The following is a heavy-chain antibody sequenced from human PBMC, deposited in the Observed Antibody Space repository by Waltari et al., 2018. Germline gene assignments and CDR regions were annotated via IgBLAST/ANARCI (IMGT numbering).Heavy chain of an antibody. V-gene: IGHV1-69*08. D-gene: IGHD2-2*01. Sequence: QVQLVQSGAEVKKPGSSVKVSGKASGGPSSSYAISGVRQAPGQGLEWMGRIIPIFGTANYAQKFQGRVTITADKSTSTAYMELSSLRSEDTAVYYCARGGGPAAPGGFDPWGQGTLVTVSS. CDR2: IIPIFGTA. J-gene: IGHJ5*02. CDR1: GGPSSSYA. CDR3: ARGGGPAAPGGFDP.